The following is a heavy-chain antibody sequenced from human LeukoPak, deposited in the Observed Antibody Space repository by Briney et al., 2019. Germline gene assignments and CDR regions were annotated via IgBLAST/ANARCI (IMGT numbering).Heavy chain of an antibody. Sequence: SETLSLTCTVSGYSISSGYYWGWIRQPPGKGLEWIGSIYHSGSTYYNPSLKSRVTISVDTSKNQFSLKLSSVTAADTAVYYCARETIFGVVIPTRFDYWGQGTLVTVSS. CDR2: IYHSGST. CDR1: GYSISSGYY. D-gene: IGHD3-3*01. V-gene: IGHV4-38-2*02. J-gene: IGHJ4*02. CDR3: ARETIFGVVIPTRFDY.